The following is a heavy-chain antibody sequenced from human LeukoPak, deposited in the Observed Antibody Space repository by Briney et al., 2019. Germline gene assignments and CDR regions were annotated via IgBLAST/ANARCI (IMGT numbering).Heavy chain of an antibody. CDR1: GFTFSSYG. CDR2: VSYDGSK. D-gene: IGHD4-11*01. CDR3: AKPADYSTYYFDY. V-gene: IGHV3-30*18. Sequence: PGRSLRLSCAASGFTFSSYGMHWVRQAPGKGLEWVAVVSYDGSKYYADSVKGRFTISRDNSKNTLYLQMNSLRAEDTAVYYCAKPADYSTYYFDYWGQVTLVTVSS. J-gene: IGHJ4*02.